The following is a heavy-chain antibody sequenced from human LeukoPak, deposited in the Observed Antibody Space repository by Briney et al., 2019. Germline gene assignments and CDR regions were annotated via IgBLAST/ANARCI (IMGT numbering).Heavy chain of an antibody. CDR3: AGSPGIAAAGAYSWFDP. CDR2: ISSSSSYT. V-gene: IGHV3-11*06. D-gene: IGHD6-13*01. Sequence: GGSLRLSCAASGFTFSDHYMSWIRQAPGKGLEWVSYISSSSSYTNYADSVKGRFTISRDNAKNSLYLQMNSLRAEDTAVYYCAGSPGIAAAGAYSWFDPWGQGTLVTVSS. CDR1: GFTFSDHY. J-gene: IGHJ5*02.